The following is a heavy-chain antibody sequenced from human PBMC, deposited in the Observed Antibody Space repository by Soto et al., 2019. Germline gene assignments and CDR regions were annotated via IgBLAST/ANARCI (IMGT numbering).Heavy chain of an antibody. J-gene: IGHJ3*02. CDR1: GFTFDDYA. D-gene: IGHD3-3*01. Sequence: EVQLVESGGDLVQPGRSLRLSCAASGFTFDDYAMHWVRQAPGKGLEWVSGITWNSGSIGYADFVKGRFTISRDNAKNSLYLQMNGLRAEDTALYYCVKDGLTSSFGLVYYGAAIWGRGTMVTVSS. CDR2: ITWNSGSI. CDR3: VKDGLTSSFGLVYYGAAI. V-gene: IGHV3-9*01.